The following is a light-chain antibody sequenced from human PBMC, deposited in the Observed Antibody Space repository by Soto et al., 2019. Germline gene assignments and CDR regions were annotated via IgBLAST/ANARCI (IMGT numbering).Light chain of an antibody. CDR1: LSVGSY. CDR2: DAS. CDR3: QQRSSWPLT. Sequence: EIVLTQSPATLSLSPGDRATLSCRASLSVGSYLAWYQQRPGQTPRLLIYDASNRAPGIPARFSGSGSGTDFTLTISSLEPEDFAVYYCQQRSSWPLTFGGGTKVEI. J-gene: IGKJ4*02. V-gene: IGKV3-11*01.